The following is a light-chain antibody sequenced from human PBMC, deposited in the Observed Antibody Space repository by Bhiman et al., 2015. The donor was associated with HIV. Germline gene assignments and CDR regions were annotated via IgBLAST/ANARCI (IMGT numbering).Light chain of an antibody. J-gene: IGLJ3*02. V-gene: IGLV1-47*01. Sequence: VLTQPPSASGTPGQRVTISCSGGNSNIGSNYVYWYQQLPGTTPKLLIYRNNQRPSGVPDRFSGSKSGTSASLAISGLRSEDEADYYCAAWDDSLSGQGVFGGGTKLTVL. CDR2: RNN. CDR3: AAWDDSLSGQGV. CDR1: NSNIGSNY.